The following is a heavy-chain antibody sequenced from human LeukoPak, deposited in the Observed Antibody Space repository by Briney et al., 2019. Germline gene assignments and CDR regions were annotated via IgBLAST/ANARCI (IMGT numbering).Heavy chain of an antibody. J-gene: IGHJ4*02. Sequence: PSETLSLTCAVSGGSISSGGYSWSWIRQPPGKGLEWIGYIYYSGSTYYNPSLKSRVTISVDTSKNQFSLKLSSVTAGDTAVYYCARDQYYYDSSGYYRFDYWGQGTLVTVSS. D-gene: IGHD3-22*01. CDR1: GGSISSGGYS. CDR3: ARDQYYYDSSGYYRFDY. V-gene: IGHV4-30-4*07. CDR2: IYYSGST.